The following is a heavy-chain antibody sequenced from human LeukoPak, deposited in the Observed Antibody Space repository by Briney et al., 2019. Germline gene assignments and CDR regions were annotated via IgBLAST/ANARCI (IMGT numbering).Heavy chain of an antibody. CDR2: INPSGGST. CDR1: GYTSTIHY. Sequence: ASVKVSCKASGYTSTIHYMHWVRQAPGQGLEWMGIINPSGGSTSYARKFQGRVTMTRDTSTSTVYMELSSLRSEDTAVYYCARDRNPTDHYDTSGYLNYFDYWGQGTLVTVSS. CDR3: ARDRNPTDHYDTSGYLNYFDY. V-gene: IGHV1-46*01. D-gene: IGHD5-18*01. J-gene: IGHJ4*02.